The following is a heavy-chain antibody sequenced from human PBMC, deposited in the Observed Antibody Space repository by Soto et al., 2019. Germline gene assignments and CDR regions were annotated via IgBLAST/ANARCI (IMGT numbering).Heavy chain of an antibody. J-gene: IGHJ6*02. D-gene: IGHD3-10*01. V-gene: IGHV3-9*01. CDR2: ISWNSGSI. CDR3: AKDMGGSGSPDYYYYGMDV. CDR1: GFTFDDYA. Sequence: SLRLSCAASGFTFDDYAMHWVRQAPGKGLEWVSGISWNSGSIGYADSVKGRFTISRDNAKKSLYLQMNSLRAEDTALYYCAKDMGGSGSPDYYYYGMDVWGQGTTVT.